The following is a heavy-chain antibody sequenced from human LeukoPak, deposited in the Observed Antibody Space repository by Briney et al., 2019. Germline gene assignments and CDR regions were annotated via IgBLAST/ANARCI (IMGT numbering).Heavy chain of an antibody. Sequence: PSETLSLTCTVSGGSISSHYWSWIRQPPGKGLEWIGYIYYSGSTNYNPSLKSRVTISVDTSKNQFSLKLSSVTAADTVVYYCARDVYDSSGGEAFDIWGQGTMVTVSS. CDR3: ARDVYDSSGGEAFDI. V-gene: IGHV4-59*11. CDR1: GGSISSHY. J-gene: IGHJ3*02. D-gene: IGHD3-22*01. CDR2: IYYSGST.